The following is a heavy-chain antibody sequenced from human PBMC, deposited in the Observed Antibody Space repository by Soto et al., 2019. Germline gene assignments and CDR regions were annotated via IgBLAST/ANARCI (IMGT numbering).Heavy chain of an antibody. V-gene: IGHV1-8*01. Sequence: ASVKVSCKASGYTFTSYDINWVRQATGQGLEWMGWMNPNSGNTGYAQKFQGRVTMTRNTSISTAYMELSSLRSEDTAVYYCARDGRSIFGVVIPYCYYGMDVSGQGTTVTVSS. J-gene: IGHJ6*02. CDR1: GYTFTSYD. CDR3: ARDGRSIFGVVIPYCYYGMDV. CDR2: MNPNSGNT. D-gene: IGHD3-3*01.